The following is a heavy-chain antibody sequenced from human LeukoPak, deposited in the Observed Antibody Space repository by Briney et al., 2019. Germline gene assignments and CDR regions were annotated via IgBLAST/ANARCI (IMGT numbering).Heavy chain of an antibody. CDR2: IYSGGST. CDR1: GFTVSSNY. D-gene: IGHD3-3*01. Sequence: GGSLRLSCAASGFTVSSNYMSWVRQAPGKGLEWVSVIYSGGSTYYADSVKGRFTISRDNAKNTLYLQMSSLRAEDTAVYYCARGRYYDFWSGSGMDVWGQGTTVTVSS. J-gene: IGHJ6*02. CDR3: ARGRYYDFWSGSGMDV. V-gene: IGHV3-53*01.